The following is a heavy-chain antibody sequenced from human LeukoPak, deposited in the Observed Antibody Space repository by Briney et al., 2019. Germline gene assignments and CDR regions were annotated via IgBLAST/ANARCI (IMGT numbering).Heavy chain of an antibody. Sequence: SETLSLTCTVSGGSISTYYWSWIRQPPGKGLEWIGDIYYSGSTNYNPSLKSRVTISVDTPNNQFSLKLSSVTAADTAVYYCAKEGDSTGYYDYFDYWGQGTLVTVSS. CDR2: IYYSGST. CDR1: GGSISTYY. J-gene: IGHJ4*02. CDR3: AKEGDSTGYYDYFDY. D-gene: IGHD3-22*01. V-gene: IGHV4-59*01.